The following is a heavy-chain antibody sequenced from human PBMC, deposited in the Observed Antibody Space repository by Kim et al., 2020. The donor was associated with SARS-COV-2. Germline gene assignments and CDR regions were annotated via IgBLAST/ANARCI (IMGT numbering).Heavy chain of an antibody. V-gene: IGHV4-34*01. J-gene: IGHJ4*02. D-gene: IGHD3-10*01. Sequence: SETLSLTCAVYGGSFSGYYWSWIRQPPGKGLEWIGEINHSGSTNYNPSLKSRVTISVDTSKNQFSLKLSYVTAADTAVYYCARLGRTMVRALDYWGQGTLLTVSS. CDR3: ARLGRTMVRALDY. CDR1: GGSFSGYY. CDR2: INHSGST.